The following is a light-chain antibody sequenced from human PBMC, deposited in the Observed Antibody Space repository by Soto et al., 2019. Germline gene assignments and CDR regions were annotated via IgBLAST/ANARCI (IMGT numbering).Light chain of an antibody. J-gene: IGLJ2*01. V-gene: IGLV2-14*03. CDR1: TSDVGGYNY. CDR2: GVS. CDR3: SSYTASTTL. Sequence: QSVLTQPASVSGSPGQSIAISCSGSTSDVGGYNYVSWYQQYPGKAPKLILYGVSDRPSGVSDRFSGSKSGNTASLIISGLQAEDEAHYYCSSYTASTTLFGGGTQLTVL.